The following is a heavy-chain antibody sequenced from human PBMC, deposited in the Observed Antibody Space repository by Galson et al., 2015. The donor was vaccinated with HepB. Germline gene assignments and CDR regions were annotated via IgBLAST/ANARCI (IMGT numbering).Heavy chain of an antibody. CDR2: INPSGGST. Sequence: SVKVSCKASGYTFTSYYMHWVRQAPGQGLEWMGIINPSGGSTSYAQKLQGRVTMTRDTSTSTVYMELSSLRSEDTAVYYCARESGYFDWLSTSYYGMDVWGQGTTVTVSS. V-gene: IGHV1-46*04. D-gene: IGHD3-9*01. CDR1: GYTFTSYY. J-gene: IGHJ6*02. CDR3: ARESGYFDWLSTSYYGMDV.